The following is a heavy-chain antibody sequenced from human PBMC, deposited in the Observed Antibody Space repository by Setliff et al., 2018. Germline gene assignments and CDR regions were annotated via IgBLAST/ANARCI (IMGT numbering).Heavy chain of an antibody. CDR2: IKQDGSEK. D-gene: IGHD1-26*01. CDR3: ARDDDTTTHYSRFDY. Sequence: GGSLRLSCAASGFTLGTYWMHWVRQVPGKGLVWVANIKQDGSEKYYVDSVTGRFTISRDNAKSSLYLQMNSLRAADTDVYYCARDDDTTTHYSRFDYWGQGTPVTVSS. CDR1: GFTLGTYW. J-gene: IGHJ4*02. V-gene: IGHV3-7*03.